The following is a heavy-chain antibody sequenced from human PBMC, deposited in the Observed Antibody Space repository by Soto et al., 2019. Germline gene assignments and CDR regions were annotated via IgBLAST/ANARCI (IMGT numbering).Heavy chain of an antibody. CDR2: ISTTSTYI. V-gene: IGHV3-21*01. J-gene: IGHJ6*02. CDR1: GFTFSGDA. CDR3: ARDYVMDV. D-gene: IGHD3-10*02. Sequence: EVQLVESGGGLVKPGGSLRLSCAASGFTFSGDAMNWVRQSPGKGLEWVSSISTTSTYIYYADSVKGRFTISRDNSNNSLHLQMNDLRAEETAVYYCARDYVMDVWGQGTTVTVSS.